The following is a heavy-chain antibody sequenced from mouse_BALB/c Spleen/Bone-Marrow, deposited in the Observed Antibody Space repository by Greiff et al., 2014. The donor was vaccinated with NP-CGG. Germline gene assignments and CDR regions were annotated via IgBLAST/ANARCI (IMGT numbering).Heavy chain of an antibody. V-gene: IGHV1-80*01. CDR2: IYPGDGDT. CDR3: ARGVPMDY. Sequence: QVQLQQSGAELVRPGSSVKISCKASGYAFSSYWMNWVKQRPGQGLEWIGQIYPGDGDTNYNGKFKGKATLTADKSSSTAYMQLSSLTSEDSAVYFCARGVPMDYWGQETSVTVSS. CDR1: GYAFSSYW. J-gene: IGHJ4*01.